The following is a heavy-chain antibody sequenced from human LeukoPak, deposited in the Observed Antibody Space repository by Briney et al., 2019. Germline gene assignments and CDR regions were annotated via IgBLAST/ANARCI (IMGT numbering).Heavy chain of an antibody. Sequence: SVKVSCKASGYTFTSYGISWVRQAPGQGLEWMGGIIPIFGTANYAQKFQGRVTITADESTSTAYMELSSLRSEDTAVYYCARKYSSSPEGFDPWGQGTLVTVSS. J-gene: IGHJ5*02. CDR1: GYTFTSYG. CDR2: IIPIFGTA. D-gene: IGHD6-13*01. V-gene: IGHV1-69*13. CDR3: ARKYSSSPEGFDP.